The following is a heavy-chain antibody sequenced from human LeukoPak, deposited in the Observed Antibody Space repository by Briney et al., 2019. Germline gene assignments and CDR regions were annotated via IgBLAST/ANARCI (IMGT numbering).Heavy chain of an antibody. CDR3: ARATAAGAFGVDY. J-gene: IGHJ4*02. D-gene: IGHD6-13*01. V-gene: IGHV1-2*04. Sequence: ASVKVSCKASGYTFTGYYMHWVRQAPGQGLERMGWINPNSGGTNYAQKFQGWVTMTRDTSISTAYMELSRLRSDDTAVYYCARATAAGAFGVDYWGQGTLVTASS. CDR1: GYTFTGYY. CDR2: INPNSGGT.